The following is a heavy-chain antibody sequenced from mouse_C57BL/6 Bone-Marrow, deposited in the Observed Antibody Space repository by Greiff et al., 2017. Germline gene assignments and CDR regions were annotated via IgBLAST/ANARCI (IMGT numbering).Heavy chain of an antibody. J-gene: IGHJ2*01. CDR3: ARAEFITTVVRYYFDY. Sequence: EVQLVESGGGLVKPGGSLKLSCAASGFTFSSYAMSWVRQTPEKRLEWVATISDGGSYTYYPDNVKGRYTIARDNATNNLYLQMSHLKSEDTAMYYCARAEFITTVVRYYFDYWGKGTTLTVSS. CDR1: GFTFSSYA. CDR2: ISDGGSYT. D-gene: IGHD1-1*01. V-gene: IGHV5-4*01.